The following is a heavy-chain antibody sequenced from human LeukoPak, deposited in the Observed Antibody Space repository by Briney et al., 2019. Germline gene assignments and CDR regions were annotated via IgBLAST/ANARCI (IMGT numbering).Heavy chain of an antibody. V-gene: IGHV3-15*01. CDR1: GFTFRNAW. CDR2: IRSNTDGGTP. J-gene: IGHJ6*03. D-gene: IGHD6-13*01. CDR3: TTISSPGYMDA. Sequence: PGGSLRLSCAASGFTFRNAWMSWVRQAPGKGLEWVGRIRSNTDGGTPDYAAPVKGRFTISRDDSKNTLYLQMNSLKTEDTAVYYCTTISSPGYMDAWGRGTTVTVSS.